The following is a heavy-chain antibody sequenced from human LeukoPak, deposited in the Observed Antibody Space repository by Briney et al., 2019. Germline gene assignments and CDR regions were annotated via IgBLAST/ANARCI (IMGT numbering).Heavy chain of an antibody. CDR2: IYPGDSDT. CDR3: VRWDRPSGFDP. Sequence: GESLKISCKSSGYSFPNYWIGWVRQMPGKGLEWMGIIYPGDSDTRYTPSFQGQVTISAAKSISTAYLQWSNLKASDTAMYYCVRWDRPSGFDPWGQGTLVTVSS. D-gene: IGHD1-26*01. J-gene: IGHJ5*02. CDR1: GYSFPNYW. V-gene: IGHV5-51*01.